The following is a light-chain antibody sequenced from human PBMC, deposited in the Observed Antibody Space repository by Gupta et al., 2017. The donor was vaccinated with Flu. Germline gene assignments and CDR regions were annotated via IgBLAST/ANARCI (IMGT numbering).Light chain of an antibody. CDR1: SSNIGRDY. Sequence: RVTISCSGSSSNIGRDYVYWYQQLPGAAPKLLIYRNNQRPSGVPDRFSGSKSGTSASLAISGLRSEDEADYNCAAWDDSLNGWVFGGGTKLTVL. CDR2: RNN. J-gene: IGLJ3*02. V-gene: IGLV1-47*01. CDR3: AAWDDSLNGWV.